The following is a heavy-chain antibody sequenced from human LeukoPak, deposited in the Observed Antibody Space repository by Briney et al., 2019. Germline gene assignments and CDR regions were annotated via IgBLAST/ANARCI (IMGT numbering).Heavy chain of an antibody. V-gene: IGHV4-59*08. CDR2: IYYSGST. Sequence: SETLSLTCTVSGGSISPYYWSGIRQPPGKGLEWIGYIYYSGSTNYNSSLKSRVTISVDTSKNQFSLKLGSVTAADTAVYYCARHQDATGYPLDYWGQGTLVSVSS. J-gene: IGHJ4*02. CDR3: ARHQDATGYPLDY. D-gene: IGHD3-9*01. CDR1: GGSISPYY.